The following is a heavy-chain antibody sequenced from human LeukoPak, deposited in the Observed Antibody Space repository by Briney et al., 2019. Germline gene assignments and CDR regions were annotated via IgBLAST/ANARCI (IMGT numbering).Heavy chain of an antibody. D-gene: IGHD3-22*01. CDR3: ARVVNYYDSSGFLDI. CDR1: GGSISSGDYY. CDR2: IYYSGST. J-gene: IGHJ3*02. V-gene: IGHV4-30-4*08. Sequence: SQTLSLTCTVSGGSISSGDYYRRWIRQPPGKGLEWIGYIYYSGSTYYNPSLKSRVTISVDTSKNQFSLKLSSVTAADTAVYYCARVVNYYDSSGFLDIWGQGTMVTVSS.